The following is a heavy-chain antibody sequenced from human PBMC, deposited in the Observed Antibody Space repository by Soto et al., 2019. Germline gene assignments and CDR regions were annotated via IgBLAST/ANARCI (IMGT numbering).Heavy chain of an antibody. J-gene: IGHJ4*02. CDR2: IYYSGST. CDR3: ARHTPAISISDH. Sequence: QLQLQESGPGLVKPSETLSLTCTVSGGSISSSSYYWGWIRQPPGKGLEWIGSIYYSGSTYYNPSLQRRVTISVDTSKNPFSLKLSSVTAADTAVYYCARHTPAISISDHWGQGTLVTVSS. CDR1: GGSISSSSYY. D-gene: IGHD2-15*01. V-gene: IGHV4-39*01.